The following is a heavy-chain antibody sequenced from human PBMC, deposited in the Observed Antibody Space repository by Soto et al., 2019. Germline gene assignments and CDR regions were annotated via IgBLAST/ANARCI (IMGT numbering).Heavy chain of an antibody. V-gene: IGHV3-23*01. CDR2: ISSTGLYT. Sequence: PGGSLRLSCAASGFSFTTYGMSWVRQAPGKGLEWVSDISSTGLYTYLADSVKGWFTISRDNSKNTLYLQMNSLRVDDTAVYFCTKSWLFEKNWFDPWGQGTLVTVSS. CDR3: TKSWLFEKNWFDP. D-gene: IGHD3-22*01. CDR1: GFSFTTYG. J-gene: IGHJ5*02.